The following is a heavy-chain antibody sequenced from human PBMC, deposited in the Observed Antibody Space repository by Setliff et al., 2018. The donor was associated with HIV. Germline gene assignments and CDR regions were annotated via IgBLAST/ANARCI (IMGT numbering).Heavy chain of an antibody. D-gene: IGHD1-26*01. CDR2: IIPIFGTA. J-gene: IGHJ4*02. CDR1: GGTFSSYA. Sequence: SVKVSCKASGGTFSSYAISWVRQAPGQGLEWMGDIIPIFGTANYAQKFQGRVTITADEYMSTAYMELTSLTSEDTAVYYCTRRRELPERRAEFDSWGQGTLVTVSS. CDR3: TRRRELPERRAEFDS. V-gene: IGHV1-69*13.